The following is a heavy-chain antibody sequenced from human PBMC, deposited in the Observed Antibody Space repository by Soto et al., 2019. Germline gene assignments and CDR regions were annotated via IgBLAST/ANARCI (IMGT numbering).Heavy chain of an antibody. Sequence: QVQLVQSGAEVKKPGASVKVSCKTSGYTFPNFGLSWVRQAPGQGLEWMGWISAYNGNTKYAQNFQGRVTITTDTSTSTAYMELRSLRSDDTAVYYCVRGGAPIYYWGQGTLVTVSS. V-gene: IGHV1-18*01. D-gene: IGHD5-12*01. J-gene: IGHJ4*02. CDR3: VRGGAPIYY. CDR1: GYTFPNFG. CDR2: ISAYNGNT.